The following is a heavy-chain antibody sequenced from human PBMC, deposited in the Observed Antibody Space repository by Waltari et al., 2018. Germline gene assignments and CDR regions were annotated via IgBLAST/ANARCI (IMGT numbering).Heavy chain of an antibody. Sequence: QLQQVQSGAEVKKPGSSVQVSCKASGGTFSSYASSWVRQAPGRGVEWMGGINPIFGTANYAQKFQGRVTITADESTSTAYMELSSLRSEDTAVYYCARAREWAMALDYWGQGTLVTVSS. J-gene: IGHJ4*02. V-gene: IGHV1-69*12. D-gene: IGHD2-8*01. CDR1: GGTFSSYA. CDR3: ARAREWAMALDY. CDR2: INPIFGTA.